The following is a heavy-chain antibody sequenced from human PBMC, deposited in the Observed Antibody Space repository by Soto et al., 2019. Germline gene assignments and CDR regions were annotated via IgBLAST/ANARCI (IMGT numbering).Heavy chain of an antibody. V-gene: IGHV1-46*01. Sequence: QVQLVQSGAEVKKPGASVKVSCKASGYTFTSYYMHWVRQAPGQGLEWMGIINPSGGSTSYAQKFQGRVTMTRYTSTSTVYMELSSLRSEDTAVYYCARGRIVPAAMPVLAPFDPWGQGTLVTVSS. CDR2: INPSGGST. CDR1: GYTFTSYY. CDR3: ARGRIVPAAMPVLAPFDP. D-gene: IGHD2-2*01. J-gene: IGHJ5*02.